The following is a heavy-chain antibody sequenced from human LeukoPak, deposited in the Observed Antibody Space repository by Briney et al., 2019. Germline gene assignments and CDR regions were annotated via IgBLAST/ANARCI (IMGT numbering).Heavy chain of an antibody. CDR3: ARDQGYYGMDV. J-gene: IGHJ6*02. CDR2: IWYDGSNK. Sequence: GRSLRLSCAASGFTFSSYGMHWVRQAPGKGLEWVAVIWYDGSNKYYADSVKDRFTISRDNSKNTLYLQMNSLRAEDTAVYYCARDQGYYGMDVWGQGTTVTVSS. CDR1: GFTFSSYG. V-gene: IGHV3-33*01.